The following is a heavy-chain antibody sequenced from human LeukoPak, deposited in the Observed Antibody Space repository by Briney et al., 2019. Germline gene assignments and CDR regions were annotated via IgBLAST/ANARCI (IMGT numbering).Heavy chain of an antibody. V-gene: IGHV4-59*08. Sequence: SETLSLTCTVSGGSISSYYWSWIRQPPGKGLEWIGYISYSGGTYYNPSLKSRVSISEDTSKSQFSLKVTSVTAADTAVYYCASTSKYIGSGRDDSFDIWGQGTMVTVSS. D-gene: IGHD3-10*01. J-gene: IGHJ3*02. CDR3: ASTSKYIGSGRDDSFDI. CDR1: GGSISSYY. CDR2: ISYSGGT.